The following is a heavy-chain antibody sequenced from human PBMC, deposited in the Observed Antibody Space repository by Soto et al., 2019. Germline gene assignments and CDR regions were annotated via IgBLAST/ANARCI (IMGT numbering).Heavy chain of an antibody. Sequence: GGSLRLSCAASGFAASVNFMTWVRQAPGKGLEWVSSINNAGTTFYADSVKGRFTISRDDSKNTLFLQMNSLRVEETAMYYCVRENYYYGMDVWGQGTAVTVSS. V-gene: IGHV3-66*01. CDR3: VRENYYYGMDV. CDR2: INNAGTT. CDR1: GFAASVNF. J-gene: IGHJ6*02.